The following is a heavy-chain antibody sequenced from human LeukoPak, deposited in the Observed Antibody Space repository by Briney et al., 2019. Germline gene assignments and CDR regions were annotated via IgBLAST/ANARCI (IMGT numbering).Heavy chain of an antibody. V-gene: IGHV1-2*02. Sequence: ASVKVSCKASGYTFAGYYMHWVRQAPGQGLEWMGWINPNSGGTNFAQKFQGRVTMTRDTSISTAYMELSRLRSDDTAVYYCAREKRVAGSRGGFDPWGQGTLVTVSS. D-gene: IGHD6-19*01. CDR2: INPNSGGT. CDR1: GYTFAGYY. J-gene: IGHJ5*02. CDR3: AREKRVAGSRGGFDP.